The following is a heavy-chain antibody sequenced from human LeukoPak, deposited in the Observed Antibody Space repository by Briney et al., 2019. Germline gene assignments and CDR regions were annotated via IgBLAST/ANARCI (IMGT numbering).Heavy chain of an antibody. V-gene: IGHV2-70*11. Sequence: SGPALVKPTQTLTLTCTFSGFSISTSGMCVSWIRQPPGKALEWLVRIDWDDDKYYNTSLKTRLTISKDTSKNQVVLTMTNMDPVDTATYYCARIRKDSNAWYPNSDYWGQGNPVHVFS. CDR1: GFSISTSGMC. CDR2: IDWDDDK. J-gene: IGHJ4*02. D-gene: IGHD6-19*01. CDR3: ARIRKDSNAWYPNSDY.